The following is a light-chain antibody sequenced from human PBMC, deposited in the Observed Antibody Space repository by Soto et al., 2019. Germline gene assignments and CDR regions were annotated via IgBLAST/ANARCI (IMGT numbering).Light chain of an antibody. V-gene: IGLV2-14*01. CDR1: SSDVGGYNY. J-gene: IGLJ1*01. CDR2: EVS. CDR3: SSYTSSSTLL. Sequence: QSALTQPASVSGSPGQSITISCTGTSSDVGGYNYVSWYQKHPGKAPKLMIYEVSNRPSGVSNRFSGSKSGNTASLTISGLQAEDEADYYCSSYTSSSTLLFGTGTKVTVL.